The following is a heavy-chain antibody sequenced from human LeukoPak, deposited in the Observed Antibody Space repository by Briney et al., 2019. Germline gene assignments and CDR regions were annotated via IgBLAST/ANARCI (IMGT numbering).Heavy chain of an antibody. Sequence: PGGSLRLSCAASGFTFSSYGMHWVRQAPGKGLEWVAVISYDGSNKYYADSVKGRFTISRDNSKNTLYLQMNSLRAEDTAVYYCARDPDPQHSSGLYFQHWGQGTLVTVSS. D-gene: IGHD6-19*01. V-gene: IGHV3-30*03. CDR3: ARDPDPQHSSGLYFQH. J-gene: IGHJ1*01. CDR2: ISYDGSNK. CDR1: GFTFSSYG.